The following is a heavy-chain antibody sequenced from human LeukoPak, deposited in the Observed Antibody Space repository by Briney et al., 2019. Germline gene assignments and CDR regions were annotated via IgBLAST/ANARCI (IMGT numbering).Heavy chain of an antibody. CDR2: IIPIFGTA. CDR3: ARGWGGYCSSTSCYAMIDP. Sequence: SVKVSCKASGDTFSTYAISWVRQAPGQGLEWMGGIIPIFGTANYAQKFQGRVTITADESTSTAYMELSSLRSEDTAVYYCARGWGGYCSSTSCYAMIDPWGQGTPVTVSS. D-gene: IGHD2-2*01. J-gene: IGHJ5*02. CDR1: GDTFSTYA. V-gene: IGHV1-69*01.